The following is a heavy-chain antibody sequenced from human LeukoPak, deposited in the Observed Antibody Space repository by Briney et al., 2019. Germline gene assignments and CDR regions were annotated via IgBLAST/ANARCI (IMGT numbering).Heavy chain of an antibody. CDR1: GFTFSSYA. CDR3: ARDGWYHYYYYMDV. V-gene: IGHV3-30*04. Sequence: PGRSLRLSCAASGFTFSSYAMHWVRQAPGKGLEWVAVISYDGSNKYYADSVKGRFTISRDNSKNTLYLQMNSLRAEDTAVYYCARDGWYHYYYYMDVWGKGTTVTISS. J-gene: IGHJ6*03. D-gene: IGHD6-19*01. CDR2: ISYDGSNK.